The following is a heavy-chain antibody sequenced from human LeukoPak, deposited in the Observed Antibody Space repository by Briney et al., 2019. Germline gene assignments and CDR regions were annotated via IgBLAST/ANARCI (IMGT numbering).Heavy chain of an antibody. V-gene: IGHV1-69*01. D-gene: IGHD2-2*01. J-gene: IGHJ1*01. CDR1: GGTFSSYA. CDR3: ARDSGYCSSTSCPRAEYFQH. Sequence: SVKVSCKASGGTFSSYAISWVRQAPGQGLEWMGGIIPIFGTANYAQKFQGRVTITADESTSTAYMELSSLRSEDTAVYYCARDSGYCSSTSCPRAEYFQHWGQGTLVTVSS. CDR2: IIPIFGTA.